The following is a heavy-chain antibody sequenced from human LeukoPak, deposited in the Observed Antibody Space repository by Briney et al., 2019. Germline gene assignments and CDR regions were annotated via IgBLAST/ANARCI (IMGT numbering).Heavy chain of an antibody. CDR3: ARYSLLPSSTVTTNYYYMDV. D-gene: IGHD4-11*01. Sequence: GESLKISCKGSGYSFTSYWIGWVRQMPGKGLEWMGIIYPGDSDTRYSPSFRGQVTISADKSISTAYLQWSSLKASDTAVYYCARYSLLPSSTVTTNYYYMDVWGKGTTVTVSS. V-gene: IGHV5-51*01. CDR2: IYPGDSDT. CDR1: GYSFTSYW. J-gene: IGHJ6*03.